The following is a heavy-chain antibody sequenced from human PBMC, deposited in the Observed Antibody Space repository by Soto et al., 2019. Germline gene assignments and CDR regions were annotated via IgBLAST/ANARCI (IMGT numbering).Heavy chain of an antibody. CDR1: GGSFSGYY. D-gene: IGHD5-12*01. J-gene: IGHJ4*02. CDR2: INHSGST. CDR3: ANIVATKKYDY. Sequence: QVLLQQWGAGLLRPSETLSLTCAVYGGSFSGYYWSWIRQPPGKGLEWIGEINHSGSTNYNPSLTSRVTISVDTSKNQFSLKLSSVTAADTAVYSCANIVATKKYDYWGQGTLVTVSS. V-gene: IGHV4-34*01.